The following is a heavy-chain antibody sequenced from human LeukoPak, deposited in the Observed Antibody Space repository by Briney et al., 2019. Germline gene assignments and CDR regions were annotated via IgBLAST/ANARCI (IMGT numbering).Heavy chain of an antibody. J-gene: IGHJ3*02. Sequence: GGSLRLSCAASGFTFRSYSMNWVRQAPGKGLEWVSSIISSSSYIYYADSVKGRFTISRDNAKNSLYLQMNSLRAEDTALYYCAKANYPRRGRGDAFDIWGQGTMVTVSS. V-gene: IGHV3-21*04. CDR2: IISSSSYI. CDR1: GFTFRSYS. CDR3: AKANYPRRGRGDAFDI. D-gene: IGHD5-24*01.